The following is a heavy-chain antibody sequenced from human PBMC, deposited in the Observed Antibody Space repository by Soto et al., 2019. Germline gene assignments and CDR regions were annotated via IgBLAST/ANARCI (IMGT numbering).Heavy chain of an antibody. CDR1: GGSISSGGYS. J-gene: IGHJ4*02. CDR2: IYHSGST. CDR3: VAYSYGRVDY. V-gene: IGHV4-30-2*01. Sequence: SETLSLTCAVSGGSISSGGYSWSWIRQPPGKGLEWIGYIYHSGSTYYNPSLKSRVTISVDRSKNQFSLKLSSVTAADTAVYYCVAYSYGRVDYGGQGTLVTVSS. D-gene: IGHD5-18*01.